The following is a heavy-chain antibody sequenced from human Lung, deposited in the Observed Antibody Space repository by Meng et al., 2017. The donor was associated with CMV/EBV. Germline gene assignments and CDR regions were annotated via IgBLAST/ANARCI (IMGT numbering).Heavy chain of an antibody. J-gene: IGHJ4*02. Sequence: GGSLRLXCAASRFTVSSNYMTWVRQAPGKGLEWVSTIYSGGSTYYADSVKGRFTISRDNSKNTLYLQMSSLRPEDTAVYFCARVVRHLWANYYFDYWGQGKXVNGAS. CDR1: RFTVSSNY. CDR2: IYSGGST. D-gene: IGHD1-1*01. V-gene: IGHV3-66*02. CDR3: ARVVRHLWANYYFDY.